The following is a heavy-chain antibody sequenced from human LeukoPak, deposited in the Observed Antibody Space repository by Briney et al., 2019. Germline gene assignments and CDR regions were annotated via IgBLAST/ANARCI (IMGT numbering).Heavy chain of an antibody. V-gene: IGHV4-38-2*01. J-gene: IGHJ3*02. CDR3: ARFDYVWETHGMDAFDI. Sequence: SATLSLTCGVSGYSMRIGYSWGWFRRPPGTGLEGFGSINHGGGTLYKPPLRGRVTISLVTYKTAFSLKLTSVTAADTAVYYCARFDYVWETHGMDAFDIWGHGTMVTVSS. CDR1: GYSMRIGYS. CDR2: INHGGGT. D-gene: IGHD3-16*01.